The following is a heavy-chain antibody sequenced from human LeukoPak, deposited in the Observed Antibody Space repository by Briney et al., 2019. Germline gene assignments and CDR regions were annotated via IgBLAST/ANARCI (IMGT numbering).Heavy chain of an antibody. Sequence: SETLSLACTVSGASISSWYWSWIRQPPGKGLEWIGNIHGSGNTNYNPSLKSRVTISVDTSKNQFSLKLSSVTAADTAVYYCARVGKTYYYDSSGYFQHWGQGTLVTVSS. D-gene: IGHD3-22*01. CDR1: GASISSWY. J-gene: IGHJ1*01. CDR3: ARVGKTYYYDSSGYFQH. V-gene: IGHV4-59*01. CDR2: IHGSGNT.